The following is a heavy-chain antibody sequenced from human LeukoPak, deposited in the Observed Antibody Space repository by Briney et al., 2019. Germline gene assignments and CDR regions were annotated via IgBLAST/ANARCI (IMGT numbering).Heavy chain of an antibody. Sequence: PSETLSLTCSVPGASIHSRAYSRGWLRQSPEKGLEWIGSIEFSGNTYYNPSVQSRVAISLDTSSNQFSLNLTSVTAADTAAYFYSRVVGCGLDFASWGQGTLVVVSS. CDR3: SRVVGCGLDFAS. CDR1: GASIHSRAYS. J-gene: IGHJ4*02. CDR2: IEFSGNT. D-gene: IGHD3-22*01. V-gene: IGHV4-39*01.